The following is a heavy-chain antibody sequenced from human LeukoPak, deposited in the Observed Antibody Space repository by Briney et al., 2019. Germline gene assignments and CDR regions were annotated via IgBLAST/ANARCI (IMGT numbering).Heavy chain of an antibody. CDR1: GFTFSSYA. Sequence: GGSLRLSCAASGFTFSSYAMSWVRQAPGKGLEWVSAISGSGGSTYYADSVKGRFTISRDNSKNTLYLQMNSLRAEDTAVYYCAILLYGDYVPFDYWGQGTLVTVSS. D-gene: IGHD4-17*01. CDR2: ISGSGGST. J-gene: IGHJ4*02. V-gene: IGHV3-23*01. CDR3: AILLYGDYVPFDY.